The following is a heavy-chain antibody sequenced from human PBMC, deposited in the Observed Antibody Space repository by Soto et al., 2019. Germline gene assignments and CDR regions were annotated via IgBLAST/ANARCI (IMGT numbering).Heavy chain of an antibody. Sequence: QPGGSLRLSCAASGFTFSSYAMHWVRQAPGKGLEYVSAISSNGGSTYYANSVKGRFTISRDNSKNTLYLQMGSLRAEDMAVYYCARADCSSTSCYGSYAFDIWGQGTMVTVSS. CDR3: ARADCSSTSCYGSYAFDI. CDR2: ISSNGGST. CDR1: GFTFSSYA. V-gene: IGHV3-64*01. J-gene: IGHJ3*02. D-gene: IGHD2-2*01.